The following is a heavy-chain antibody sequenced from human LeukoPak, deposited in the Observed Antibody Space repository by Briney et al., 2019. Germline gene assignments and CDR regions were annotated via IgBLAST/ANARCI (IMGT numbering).Heavy chain of an antibody. CDR3: ANGVVPAAIYY. Sequence: PSETLSLTCTVSGVSISSYYWSWIRQPPGKGLEWIGYIYYSGSTNYNPSLKSRVTISVDTSKNQFSLKLSSVTAADTAVYYCANGVVPAAIYYWGQGTLVTVSS. CDR1: GVSISSYY. V-gene: IGHV4-59*08. J-gene: IGHJ4*02. CDR2: IYYSGST. D-gene: IGHD2-2*02.